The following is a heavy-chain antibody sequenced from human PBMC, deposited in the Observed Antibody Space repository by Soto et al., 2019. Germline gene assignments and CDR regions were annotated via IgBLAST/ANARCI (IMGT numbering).Heavy chain of an antibody. V-gene: IGHV3-23*01. CDR2: ISGSGGST. Sequence: LRLSCAASGFTFSSYAMSWVRQAPGKGLEWVSAISGSGGSTYYADSVKGRFTISRDNSKNTLYLQMNSLRAEDTAVYYCAFLGYCSGGSCSSRRAFDIWGQGTMVTVSS. CDR1: GFTFSSYA. D-gene: IGHD2-15*01. CDR3: AFLGYCSGGSCSSRRAFDI. J-gene: IGHJ3*02.